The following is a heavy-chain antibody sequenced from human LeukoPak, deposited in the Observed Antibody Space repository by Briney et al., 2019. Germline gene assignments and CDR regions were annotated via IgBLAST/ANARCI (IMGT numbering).Heavy chain of an antibody. CDR1: GFTFSSYA. Sequence: GGSLRLSCAASGFTFSSYAMSWVRQAPGKGLEWVSAISGSGGSTYYADSVKGRFTISRDNSKNTLYLQMNSLRAEDTAVYYCAKYGVVVPAARVRWFDPWGQGTLVTVSS. J-gene: IGHJ5*02. CDR3: AKYGVVVPAARVRWFDP. CDR2: ISGSGGST. D-gene: IGHD2-2*01. V-gene: IGHV3-23*01.